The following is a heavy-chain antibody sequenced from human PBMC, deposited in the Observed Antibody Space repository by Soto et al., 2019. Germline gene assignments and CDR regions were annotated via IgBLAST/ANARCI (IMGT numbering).Heavy chain of an antibody. CDR3: AAKYCSGGSCYSVY. Sequence: QMQLVQSGPEVKKPGTSVEVSCKASGFTFTSSAVQWVRQARGQRLEWIGWIVVGSGNTNYAQKFQERVTITRDMSTSTAYMELRSLRSEDTAVYYCAAKYCSGGSCYSVYWGQGTLVTVSS. D-gene: IGHD2-15*01. CDR2: IVVGSGNT. CDR1: GFTFTSSA. V-gene: IGHV1-58*01. J-gene: IGHJ4*02.